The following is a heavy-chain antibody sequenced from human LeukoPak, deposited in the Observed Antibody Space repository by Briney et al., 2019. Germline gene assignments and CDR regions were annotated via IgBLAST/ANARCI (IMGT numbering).Heavy chain of an antibody. J-gene: IGHJ4*02. CDR3: SRSLDY. V-gene: IGHV3-7*01. CDR2: INQDGRIQ. CDR1: GFPFSDYR. Sequence: PGGSLRLSCAASGFPFSDYRMDWVRQAPGKGMEWVANINQDGRIQYYADSVRGRFIISRNNAKNSLYLQMYSLRAEDTAIYFCSRSLDYLGQGALVTVSS.